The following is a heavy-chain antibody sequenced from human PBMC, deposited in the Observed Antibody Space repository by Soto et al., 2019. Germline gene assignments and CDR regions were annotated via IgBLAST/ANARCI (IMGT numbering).Heavy chain of an antibody. CDR3: VKEAHRASRLEY. Sequence: PGGSLRLSCAASGSTFSDFDMHWVRQAPGKGLEWVAVISYRGSNKYYADSVKGRFTISRDNSNNMLYVQMDDLRPNDTAIYYCVKEAHRASRLEYWGRGTLVTVSS. V-gene: IGHV3-30*18. J-gene: IGHJ4*02. CDR2: ISYRGSNK. CDR1: GSTFSDFD. D-gene: IGHD6-6*01.